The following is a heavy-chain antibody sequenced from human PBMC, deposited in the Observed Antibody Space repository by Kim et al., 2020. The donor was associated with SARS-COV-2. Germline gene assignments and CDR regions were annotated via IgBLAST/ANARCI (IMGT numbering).Heavy chain of an antibody. J-gene: IGHJ6*02. Sequence: GGSLRLSCAASGFIFDNYAMNWVRQAPGKGLQWVADISGSGRTTHYADSVKGRFTISRDNSRNVLYLQMNSLGAEDTALYYCAKDLMSYYSSGSYYNGRGMDVWGQGTAVSVAS. CDR3: AKDLMSYYSSGSYYNGRGMDV. V-gene: IGHV3-23*01. CDR2: ISGSGRTT. CDR1: GFIFDNYA. D-gene: IGHD3-10*01.